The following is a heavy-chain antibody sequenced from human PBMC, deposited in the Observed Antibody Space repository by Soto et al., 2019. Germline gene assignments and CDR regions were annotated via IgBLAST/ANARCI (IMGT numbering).Heavy chain of an antibody. CDR2: ISSSSSYT. CDR1: GFTFSDYY. J-gene: IGHJ6*02. V-gene: IGHV3-11*06. Sequence: GGSLRLSCAASGFTFSDYYMSWIRQAPGKGLEWVSYISSSSSYTNCADSVKGRFTISRDNAKNSLYLQMNSLRAEDTAVYYCARFGSADGSGSYYYYGMDVWGQGTTVTVSS. D-gene: IGHD3-10*01. CDR3: ARFGSADGSGSYYYYGMDV.